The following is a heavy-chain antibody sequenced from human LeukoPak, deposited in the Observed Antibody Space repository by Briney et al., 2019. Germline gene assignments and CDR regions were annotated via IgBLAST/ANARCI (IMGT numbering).Heavy chain of an antibody. CDR1: GYTFTGYY. Sequence: GASVKVSCKASGYTFTGYYTHWVRQAPGQGLEWMGWINPNSGGTNYAQKFQGRVTMTRDTSISTAYMELSRLRSDDTAVYYCARDGYSSGWYISYYYGMDVWGQGTTVTVSS. J-gene: IGHJ6*02. D-gene: IGHD6-19*01. CDR2: INPNSGGT. V-gene: IGHV1-2*02. CDR3: ARDGYSSGWYISYYYGMDV.